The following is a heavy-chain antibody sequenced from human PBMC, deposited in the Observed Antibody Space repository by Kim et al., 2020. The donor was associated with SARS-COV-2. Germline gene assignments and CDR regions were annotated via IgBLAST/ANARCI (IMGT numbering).Heavy chain of an antibody. CDR2: IYYSGST. J-gene: IGHJ6*02. Sequence: SETLSLTCTVSGGSISSSSYYWGWIRQPPGKGLEWIGCIYYSGSTYYNPSLKSRVTISVDTSKNQFSLKLSSVTAADTAVYYCASWLSSISWQYYYYYYGMDVWGQGTTVTVSS. V-gene: IGHV4-39*01. D-gene: IGHD6-13*01. CDR3: ASWLSSISWQYYYYYYGMDV. CDR1: GGSISSSSYY.